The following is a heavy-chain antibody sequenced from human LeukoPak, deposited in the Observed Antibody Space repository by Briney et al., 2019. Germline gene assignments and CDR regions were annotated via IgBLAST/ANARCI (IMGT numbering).Heavy chain of an antibody. CDR2: INHSGST. Sequence: PSETLSLTCAVYGGSFSGYYWSWIRQPPGKGLEWIGEINHSGSTNYNPSLKSRVTISVDTSKNQFSLKLSSVTAADTAVYYCARHGSGLRRFGYYYYMDVWGKGTTVTISS. D-gene: IGHD3-10*01. J-gene: IGHJ6*03. CDR1: GGSFSGYY. CDR3: ARHGSGLRRFGYYYYMDV. V-gene: IGHV4-34*01.